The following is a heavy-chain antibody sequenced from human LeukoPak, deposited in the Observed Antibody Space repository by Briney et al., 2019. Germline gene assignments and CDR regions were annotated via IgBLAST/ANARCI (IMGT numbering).Heavy chain of an antibody. J-gene: IGHJ4*02. D-gene: IGHD3-10*01. CDR1: GRSISSYS. CDR3: ARDSPTGGTYYYGSGSFDY. Sequence: SESLSLTCPVAGRSISSYSRSWVRQPAGKGLEWIGRIYTIGSTTLNTSFRSRATMSAATSKNQSSLNLSSVTAADTAGYYCARDSPTGGTYYYGSGSFDYWGQGTLVTVSS. CDR2: IYTIGST. V-gene: IGHV4-4*07.